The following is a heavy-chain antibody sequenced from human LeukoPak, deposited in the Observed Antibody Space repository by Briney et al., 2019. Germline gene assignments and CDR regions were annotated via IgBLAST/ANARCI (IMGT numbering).Heavy chain of an antibody. V-gene: IGHV4-59*01. CDR1: GGSISSYY. Sequence: SETLSLTCTVSGGSISSYYWSWIRQPPGKGLEWIGYIYYSGSTNYNPSLKSRVTISVDTSKNQFSLKLSSVTAADTAVYYCARRLGPYYDSSGYPYWYFDLWGRGTLVTVSS. CDR3: ARRLGPYYDSSGYPYWYFDL. CDR2: IYYSGST. J-gene: IGHJ2*01. D-gene: IGHD3-22*01.